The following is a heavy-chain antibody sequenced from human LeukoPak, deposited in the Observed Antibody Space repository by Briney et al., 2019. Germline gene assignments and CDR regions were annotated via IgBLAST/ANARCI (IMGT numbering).Heavy chain of an antibody. CDR1: GYSFAGYH. CDR2: VNPSSGGT. Sequence: EASVKVSCKASGYSFAGYHIHWLRRAPGQGFEWMGWVNPSSGGTLYAQKFQGRVTMTRDTSINTAHMELSSLTSDDTAVYYCAKDLRSWRYHDTWTGSYYYYYMDVWGTGTTVTVSS. D-gene: IGHD3/OR15-3a*01. CDR3: AKDLRSWRYHDTWTGSYYYYYMDV. J-gene: IGHJ6*03. V-gene: IGHV1-2*02.